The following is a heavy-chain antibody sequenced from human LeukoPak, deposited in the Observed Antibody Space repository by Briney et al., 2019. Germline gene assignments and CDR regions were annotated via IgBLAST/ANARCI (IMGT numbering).Heavy chain of an antibody. CDR3: ARDSGGNWETQSYYFDN. CDR2: IWYDGSNK. CDR1: GFTFSSYG. J-gene: IGHJ4*02. V-gene: IGHV3-33*01. Sequence: GGSLRLSCAASGFTFSSYGMHWVRQAPGKGLEWVAVIWYDGSNKYYADSVKGRFTISRDNSKNTLYLQMNSLRAEDTAVYYCARDSGGNWETQSYYFDNWGQGTLVTVSS. D-gene: IGHD1-1*01.